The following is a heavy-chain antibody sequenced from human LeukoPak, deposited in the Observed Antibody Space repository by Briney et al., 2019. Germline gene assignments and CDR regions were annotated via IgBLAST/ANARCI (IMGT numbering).Heavy chain of an antibody. CDR3: ARDGSTVTNYYFDY. D-gene: IGHD4-11*01. CDR2: ISSSSTYI. J-gene: IGHJ4*02. Sequence: KSGGSLRLSCAASGFTFSSYSMNWVRQAPGKGLEWVSSISSSSTYIYYADSVKGRFTISRDNAKNSLYLQMNSLRAEDTAVYYCARDGSTVTNYYFDYWGQGTLATVSS. V-gene: IGHV3-21*01. CDR1: GFTFSSYS.